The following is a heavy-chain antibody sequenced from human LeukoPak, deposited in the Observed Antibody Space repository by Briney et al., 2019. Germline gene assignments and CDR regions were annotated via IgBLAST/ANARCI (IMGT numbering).Heavy chain of an antibody. V-gene: IGHV3-23*01. CDR2: IFPSGGEI. CDR3: ATYRQVLLPFES. Sequence: GGSLRLSCAASGFTFSSYGMHWVRQPPGKGLEWVSSIFPSGGEIHYADSVRGRFTISRDNSKSTLSLQMNSLRAEGTAIYYCATYRQVLLPFESWGQGTLVTVSS. J-gene: IGHJ4*02. D-gene: IGHD2-8*02. CDR1: GFTFSSYG.